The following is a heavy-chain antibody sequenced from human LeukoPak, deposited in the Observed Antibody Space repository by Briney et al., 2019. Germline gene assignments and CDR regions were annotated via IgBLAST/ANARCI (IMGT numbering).Heavy chain of an antibody. CDR2: ISYSGGST. CDR1: EFTFSSYA. CDR3: AKSNGYGLVDI. Sequence: GGSLRLSCAASEFTFSSYAMSWVRQAPGKGLEWVSGISYSGGSTYYADSVKGRFTISRDNSKNTLYLQMNSLRAEDTAVYYCAKSNGYGLVDIWGQGTMVTVSS. D-gene: IGHD3-10*01. J-gene: IGHJ3*02. V-gene: IGHV3-23*01.